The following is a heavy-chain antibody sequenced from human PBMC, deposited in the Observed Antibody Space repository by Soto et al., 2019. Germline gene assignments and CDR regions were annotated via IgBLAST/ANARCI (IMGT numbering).Heavy chain of an antibody. D-gene: IGHD2-2*01. Sequence: SETMALTSAVYGGSFSGYSWSWIRKPPGKGLEWIGEINHNGSTNYNPSLKSRNTISVDTSKNQFSLRLVSVTAADAAVYYCARVSVWILVARTGRNYYYYCYMDVWGKGTTVTVSS. J-gene: IGHJ6*03. CDR3: ARVSVWILVARTGRNYYYYCYMDV. CDR1: GGSFSGYS. V-gene: IGHV4-34*01. CDR2: INHNGST.